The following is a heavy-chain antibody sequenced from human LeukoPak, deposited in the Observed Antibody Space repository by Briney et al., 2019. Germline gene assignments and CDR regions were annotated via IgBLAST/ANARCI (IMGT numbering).Heavy chain of an antibody. CDR1: GFTFSSYA. J-gene: IGHJ4*02. D-gene: IGHD6-13*01. V-gene: IGHV3-23*01. CDR3: AKGTRRQQLAYFDY. CDR2: ISGSGGST. Sequence: PGGSLRLSCAASGFTFSSYAMSWVRQAPGKGLEWVSAISGSGGSTYYADSVKGRFTISRDNSKNTVYLQMSSLRAEDTAVYYCAKGTRRQQLAYFDYWGQGTLVTVSS.